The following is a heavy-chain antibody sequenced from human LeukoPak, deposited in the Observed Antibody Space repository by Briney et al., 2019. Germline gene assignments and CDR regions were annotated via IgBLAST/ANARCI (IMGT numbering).Heavy chain of an antibody. CDR3: AKDSYSSSWSDYFDY. Sequence: GGSLRLSCAASGFTFSSYSMNWVRQAPGKGLEWVAFIRYDGSNKYYADSVKGRFTISRDNSKNTLYLQMNSLRAEDTAVYYCAKDSYSSSWSDYFDYWGQGTLVTVSS. V-gene: IGHV3-30*02. CDR2: IRYDGSNK. CDR1: GFTFSSYS. D-gene: IGHD6-13*01. J-gene: IGHJ4*02.